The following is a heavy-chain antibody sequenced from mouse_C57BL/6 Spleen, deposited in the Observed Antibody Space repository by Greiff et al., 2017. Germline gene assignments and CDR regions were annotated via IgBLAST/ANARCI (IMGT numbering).Heavy chain of an antibody. V-gene: IGHV1-69*01. CDR3: ASATKGY. CDR1: GYTFTSYW. J-gene: IGHJ4*01. Sequence: QVQLQQPGAELVMPGASVKLSCKASGYTFTSYWMHWVKQRPGQGLEWIGEIDPSDSYTNYNQKFKGKSTLTVDKSSSTAYMQLSSLTSADSAVYYCASATKGYWGQGTSVTVSS. CDR2: IDPSDSYT.